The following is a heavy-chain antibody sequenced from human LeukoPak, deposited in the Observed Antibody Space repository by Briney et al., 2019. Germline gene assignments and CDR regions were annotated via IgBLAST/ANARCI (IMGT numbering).Heavy chain of an antibody. D-gene: IGHD3-10*01. Sequence: GGSLRLSCAASGFTFSSYSMNWVRQAPGKGLEWGSSISSSSSYIYYADSVKGRLTISRDNAKNSLYLQMNSLRAEDTAVYYCARDYRALLTYYYGSGSPEPFDYWGQGTLVTVSS. CDR3: ARDYRALLTYYYGSGSPEPFDY. CDR2: ISSSSSYI. CDR1: GFTFSSYS. J-gene: IGHJ4*02. V-gene: IGHV3-21*01.